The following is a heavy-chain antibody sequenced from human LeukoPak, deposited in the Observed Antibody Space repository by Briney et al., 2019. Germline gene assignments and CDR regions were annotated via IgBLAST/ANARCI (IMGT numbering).Heavy chain of an antibody. CDR3: ARQQLVREGAGIDY. J-gene: IGHJ4*02. CDR1: GFTFSSYE. V-gene: IGHV3-48*03. CDR2: ISSGGSII. Sequence: GGSLRLSCAASGFTFSSYEMNWVRQAPGRGLEWVSYISSGGSIIYYADSVKGRFTISRDNAKNSLYLQMNSLRAEDTAVYYCARQQLVREGAGIDYWGQGTLGTVSS. D-gene: IGHD6-13*01.